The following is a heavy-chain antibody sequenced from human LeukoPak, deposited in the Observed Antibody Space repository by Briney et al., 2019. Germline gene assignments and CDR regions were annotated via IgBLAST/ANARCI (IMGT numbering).Heavy chain of an antibody. J-gene: IGHJ4*02. CDR3: ARVGGTGSYYEYYFDY. CDR1: GFTFTTYA. Sequence: PVGSLRLSCAASGFTFTTYAMSWVRQAPGKGLEWLSSISGSSGGTLYADSVKGRFTISRDNSKTTLYLHMSSLSAEDTAIYYCARVGGTGSYYEYYFDYWGQGTLVTVSS. D-gene: IGHD1-26*01. CDR2: ISGSSGGT. V-gene: IGHV3-23*01.